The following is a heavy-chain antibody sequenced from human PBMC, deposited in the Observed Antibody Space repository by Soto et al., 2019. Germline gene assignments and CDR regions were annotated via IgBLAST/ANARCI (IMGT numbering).Heavy chain of an antibody. D-gene: IGHD1-1*01. Sequence: QVQLVQSGAEVRKPGASVKVSCEASGYTFTSYDIYWVRQATGQGLEWMGWLNPNTGNSGYAQKFQGRITVTSDTSINTVHMELSSLRSEDTAVYYCARRAETNGWNGFGADKYYFDFWGREPWSPSPQ. CDR2: LNPNTGNS. J-gene: IGHJ4*02. CDR1: GYTFTSYD. V-gene: IGHV1-8*01. CDR3: ARRAETNGWNGFGADKYYFDF.